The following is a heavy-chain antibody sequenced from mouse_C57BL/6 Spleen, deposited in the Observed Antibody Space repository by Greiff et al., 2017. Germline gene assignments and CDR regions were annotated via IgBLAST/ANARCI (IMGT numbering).Heavy chain of an antibody. J-gene: IGHJ4*01. D-gene: IGHD3-3*01. Sequence: QVQLQQPGAELVKPGASVKLSCKASGYTFTGYWITWVKQRPGQGLEWIGGRYPGSGSTNYNEKFKGKATLTVDTSSSTAYMQLSSLTSEDSAVYYCARRAASSDAMDYWGQGTSVTVSS. CDR1: GYTFTGYW. V-gene: IGHV1-55*01. CDR2: RYPGSGST. CDR3: ARRAASSDAMDY.